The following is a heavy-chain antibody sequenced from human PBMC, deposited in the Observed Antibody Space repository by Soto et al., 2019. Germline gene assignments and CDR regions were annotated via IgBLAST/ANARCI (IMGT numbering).Heavy chain of an antibody. CDR2: ISYDGSNK. D-gene: IGHD5-12*01. V-gene: IGHV3-30*18. J-gene: IGHJ4*02. Sequence: HPGGSLRLSCAASGFTFSSYGMHWVRQAPGKGLEWVAVISYDGSNKYYADSVKGRFTISRDNSKNTLYLQMNSLRAEDTAVYYCAKDKKWLRLGLILDYWGQGTLVTVSS. CDR1: GFTFSSYG. CDR3: AKDKKWLRLGLILDY.